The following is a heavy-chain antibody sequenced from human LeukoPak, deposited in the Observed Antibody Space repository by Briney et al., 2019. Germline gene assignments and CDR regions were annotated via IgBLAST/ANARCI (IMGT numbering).Heavy chain of an antibody. CDR2: IWYDGSNK. J-gene: IGHJ4*02. D-gene: IGHD5-12*01. Sequence: GRSLRLSCAASGFTFSSYGMHWVRQAPGKGLEWVAVIWYDGSNKYYADSVKGRLTISRDNSKNTLYLQMNSLRAEDTAVYYCAREMEDIVATIPSGSLDYWGQGTLVTVSS. V-gene: IGHV3-33*01. CDR1: GFTFSSYG. CDR3: AREMEDIVATIPSGSLDY.